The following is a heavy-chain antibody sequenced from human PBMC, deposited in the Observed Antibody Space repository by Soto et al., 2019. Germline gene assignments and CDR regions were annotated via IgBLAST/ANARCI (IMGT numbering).Heavy chain of an antibody. CDR2: ISSDSRYI. CDR1: GFTLINYA. CDR3: ARIKLVDFFFINVDVYDMDV. J-gene: IGHJ6*02. D-gene: IGHD2-15*01. Sequence: SLRLSCAASGFTLINYAVNWVLQAPGKGLEWVSYISSDSRYIYHGDSVKGRFTISRDNARNSVHLQMNSLRDEDTAVYYCARIKLVDFFFINVDVYDMDVWGQGTPVTVSS. V-gene: IGHV3-48*02.